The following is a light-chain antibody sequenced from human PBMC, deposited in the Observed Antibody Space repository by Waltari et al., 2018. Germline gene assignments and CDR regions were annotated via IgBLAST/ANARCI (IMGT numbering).Light chain of an antibody. CDR1: RDINNI. J-gene: IGKJ2*01. V-gene: IGKV1-33*01. CDR2: DAS. Sequence: DIQMTQSPSSLSASVGDRVTISCQASRDINNILNWYQQKPGKAPKLLIYDASNLEIGVPSRFSGRGSGTHFTFTISSLQPEDVATYYCQQYDDFPPYTFGQGTKVEIK. CDR3: QQYDDFPPYT.